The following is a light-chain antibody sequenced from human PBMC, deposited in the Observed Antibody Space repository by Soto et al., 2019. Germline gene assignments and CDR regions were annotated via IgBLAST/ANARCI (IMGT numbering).Light chain of an antibody. CDR3: QQYYTDWT. CDR2: KAS. V-gene: IGKV1-5*03. Sequence: IKMTKSAASVSAYIGDRVTITFRASQSISSWLAWYQQKPGKTPKLLIYKASSLESGVPSRFSGSGSGTEFTLTICSQQPYAFAPNYCQQYYTDWTFGQGTKVDIK. CDR1: QSISSW. J-gene: IGKJ1*01.